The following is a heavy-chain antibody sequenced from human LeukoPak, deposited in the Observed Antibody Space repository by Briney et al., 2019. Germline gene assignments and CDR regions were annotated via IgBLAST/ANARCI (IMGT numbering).Heavy chain of an antibody. CDR2: INRSGST. Sequence: SETLSLTCAVYGGSFSGYYWSWIRQPPGKGLEWIGEINRSGSTNYNPSLKSRVTISVDTSKNQFSLKLSSVTAADTAVYYCARGTDPIYSYCSSTSCYKGYYFDYWGQGTLVTVSS. D-gene: IGHD2-2*02. CDR3: ARGTDPIYSYCSSTSCYKGYYFDY. V-gene: IGHV4-34*01. CDR1: GGSFSGYY. J-gene: IGHJ4*02.